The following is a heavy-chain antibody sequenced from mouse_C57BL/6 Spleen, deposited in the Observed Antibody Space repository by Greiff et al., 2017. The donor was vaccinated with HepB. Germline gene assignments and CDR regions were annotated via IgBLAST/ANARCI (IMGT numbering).Heavy chain of an antibody. D-gene: IGHD1-1*01. CDR2: FYPGSGSI. CDR1: GYTFTEYT. Sequence: QVQLKESGAELVKPGASVKLSCKASGYTFTEYTIHWVKQRSGQGLEWIGWFYPGSGSIKYNEKFKDKATLTADKSSSTVYMELSRLTSEDSAVYFCARHEVLSYYGSSYGYFDVWGTGTTVTVSS. J-gene: IGHJ1*03. CDR3: ARHEVLSYYGSSYGYFDV. V-gene: IGHV1-62-2*01.